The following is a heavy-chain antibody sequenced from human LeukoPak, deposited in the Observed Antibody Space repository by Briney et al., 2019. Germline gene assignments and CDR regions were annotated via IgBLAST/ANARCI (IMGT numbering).Heavy chain of an antibody. CDR1: GFTFSSYA. Sequence: PGGSLRLSCAASGFTFSSYAMSWVRQAPGKGLEWVAFIRYDGINKYYADSVKGRFTISRVNSKNTLYLQMNSLRAEDAAVYYCARERLGVTAFDIWGQGTMVTVSS. J-gene: IGHJ3*02. CDR3: ARERLGVTAFDI. D-gene: IGHD2-21*02. CDR2: IRYDGINK. V-gene: IGHV3-30*02.